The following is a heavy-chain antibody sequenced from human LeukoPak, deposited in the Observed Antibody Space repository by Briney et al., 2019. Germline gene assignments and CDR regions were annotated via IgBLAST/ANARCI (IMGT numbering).Heavy chain of an antibody. CDR2: IDWDDDK. CDR1: GFSLTTSAMC. CDR3: ARYSSGWKSFDY. J-gene: IGHJ4*02. Sequence: ESGPALVKPTQTLTLTCTFSGFSLTTSAMCVSWIRQPPVKALEWLARIDWDDDKFYSTSLKTRLTISKDTSKNQVVLTMTNMDPVDTATYYCARYSSGWKSFDYWGQGTLVTVSS. D-gene: IGHD6-19*01. V-gene: IGHV2-70*17.